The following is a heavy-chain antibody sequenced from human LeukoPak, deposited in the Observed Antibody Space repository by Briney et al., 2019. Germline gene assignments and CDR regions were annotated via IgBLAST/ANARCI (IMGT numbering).Heavy chain of an antibody. Sequence: GGSLRLSCAASGFTFSSYAMHWVRQAPGKGLEWVAVISYDGSNKYYADSVKGRFTISGDNAKKSLYLQMNSLRAEDTAVYYCARGGPMVYWGQGTLVTVSS. CDR2: ISYDGSNK. CDR3: ARGGPMVY. D-gene: IGHD3-10*01. J-gene: IGHJ4*02. V-gene: IGHV3-30*04. CDR1: GFTFSSYA.